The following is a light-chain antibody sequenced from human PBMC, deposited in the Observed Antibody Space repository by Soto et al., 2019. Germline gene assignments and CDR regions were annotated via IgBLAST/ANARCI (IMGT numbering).Light chain of an antibody. J-gene: IGLJ1*01. CDR1: SSDIGHYDY. CDR2: HVT. Sequence: QSVLTQPASVSGSPGQSITISCTGTSSDIGHYDYVSWYQQHPGKAPKLMIYHVTYRPSGVSNRYSGPKSGNSASPTISGLQADDEADYYCCSLTTSHTYVFGSGTKVTVL. V-gene: IGLV2-14*03. CDR3: CSLTTSHTYV.